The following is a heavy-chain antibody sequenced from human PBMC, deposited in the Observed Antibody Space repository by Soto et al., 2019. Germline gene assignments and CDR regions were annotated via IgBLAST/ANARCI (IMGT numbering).Heavy chain of an antibody. Sequence: QVQLVESGGGVVQPGRSLRLSCAASGFTFSSYGMHWVRQAPGKGLEWVAVISYDGSNKYYADSVKGRFTISRDNSKNTLYLQMNSLRAEDTAVYYCAKGHYYDDRSPVGYWGQGTLVTVSS. V-gene: IGHV3-30*18. D-gene: IGHD3-22*01. J-gene: IGHJ4*02. CDR1: GFTFSSYG. CDR3: AKGHYYDDRSPVGY. CDR2: ISYDGSNK.